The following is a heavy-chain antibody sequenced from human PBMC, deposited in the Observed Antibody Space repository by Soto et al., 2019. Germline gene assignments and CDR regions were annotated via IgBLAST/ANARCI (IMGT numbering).Heavy chain of an antibody. D-gene: IGHD7-27*01. Sequence: EVQLLESGGGLVQPGGSLRLSCAASGFTFSSYTMSWVRQGPGKGLEWVSGISSSGGSTVYADSVKGRFTISRDNFKKTLYLQMNSLRADDTVVYYCAKGWGDYWGQGTPVTVSS. CDR1: GFTFSSYT. V-gene: IGHV3-23*01. J-gene: IGHJ4*02. CDR3: AKGWGDY. CDR2: ISSSGGST.